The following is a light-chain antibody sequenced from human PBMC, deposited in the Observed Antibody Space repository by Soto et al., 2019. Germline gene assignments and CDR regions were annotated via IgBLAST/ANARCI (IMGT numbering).Light chain of an antibody. J-gene: IGKJ1*01. CDR1: QSVTSSY. Sequence: EIVLTQSPGTLSLSPGERATLSCRASQSVTSSYLAWYQQKPGQAPSLLIYGASSRATGIPDRFSGSGSGTDFTLTISRLEHEDFAVYYCQQYGYSQWTFGQGTKVDIK. CDR3: QQYGYSQWT. CDR2: GAS. V-gene: IGKV3-20*01.